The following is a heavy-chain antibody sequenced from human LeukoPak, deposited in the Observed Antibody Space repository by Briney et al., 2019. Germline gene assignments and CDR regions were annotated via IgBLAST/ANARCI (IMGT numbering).Heavy chain of an antibody. V-gene: IGHV3-74*01. CDR3: ATGPYAAFEL. CDR2: VKGDGIST. CDR1: GFTFTKFW. D-gene: IGHD2-2*01. J-gene: IGHJ3*01. Sequence: GGSLRLSCAASGFTFTKFWMHWVRQAPGRGLVWVSRVKGDGISTLYADSVKGRFTISRDNAKNTLYLQMNSLRADDTALYYCATGPYAAFELWGQGTMVTVSS.